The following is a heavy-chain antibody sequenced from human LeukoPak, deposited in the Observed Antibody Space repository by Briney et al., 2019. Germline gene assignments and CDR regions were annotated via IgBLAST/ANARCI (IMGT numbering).Heavy chain of an antibody. Sequence: ASVKVSCKASGYTFTGYYMHWVRQAPGQGLEGMGWINPNSGGTNYAQKFQGRVTMTRDTSISTAYMELSRLRSDDTAVYYCARLRSRRLTGYFYFDYWGQGTLVTVSS. D-gene: IGHD3-9*01. V-gene: IGHV1-2*02. CDR1: GYTFTGYY. CDR3: ARLRSRRLTGYFYFDY. CDR2: INPNSGGT. J-gene: IGHJ4*02.